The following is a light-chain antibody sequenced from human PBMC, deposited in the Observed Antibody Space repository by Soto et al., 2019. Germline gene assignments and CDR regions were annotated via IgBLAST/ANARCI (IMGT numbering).Light chain of an antibody. CDR1: QSISSY. V-gene: IGKV1-39*01. CDR2: AAS. J-gene: IGKJ1*01. CDR3: QQSYSTLPWT. Sequence: DIQMTQSPSSLSASVGDRVTIPRRASQSISSYLNWYQQKPGKAPKLLIYAASSLQSGVPSRFSGSGSGTDFTLTISSLQPEDFATYYCQQSYSTLPWTFGQGTKVEIK.